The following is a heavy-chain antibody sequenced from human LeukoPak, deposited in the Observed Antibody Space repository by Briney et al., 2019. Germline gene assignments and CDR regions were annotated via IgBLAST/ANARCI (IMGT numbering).Heavy chain of an antibody. V-gene: IGHV3-69-1*02. CDR2: IGTRSYT. J-gene: IGHJ3*02. Sequence: PGGSLRLSCATSGFTFSMYDMNWVRQAPGKGLEWVSSIGTRSYTYYADSVRGRFTISRDNAKSSLFLQMNSLAAEDTGVYFCARVGGLVGGNPYDALDMWGQGTVVTVSS. CDR1: GFTFSMYD. D-gene: IGHD4-23*01. CDR3: ARVGGLVGGNPYDALDM.